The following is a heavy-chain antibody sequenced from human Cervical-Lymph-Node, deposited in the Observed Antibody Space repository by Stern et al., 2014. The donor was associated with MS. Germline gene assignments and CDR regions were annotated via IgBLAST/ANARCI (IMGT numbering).Heavy chain of an antibody. J-gene: IGHJ5*02. CDR3: ARGGIALALNWFDL. CDR1: GDSISNYY. CDR2: VYYTGSN. V-gene: IGHV4-59*01. Sequence: QLQLQESGPGLVKPSETLSLMCTVSGDSISNYYWNWIRQTPGRGLQWIGYVYYTGSNNFNPSLKSRVTINLGTSKNQCSLKLNSVAAADTAVYYCARGGIALALNWFDLWGQGTPVTVSS. D-gene: IGHD6-19*01.